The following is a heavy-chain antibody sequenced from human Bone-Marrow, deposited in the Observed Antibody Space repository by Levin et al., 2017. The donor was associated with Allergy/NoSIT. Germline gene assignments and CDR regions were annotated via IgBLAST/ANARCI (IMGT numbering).Heavy chain of an antibody. J-gene: IGHJ4*02. CDR3: TRYYDY. V-gene: IGHV3-49*03. CDR1: GFTLGDYS. CDR2: IRSKAYGGTT. Sequence: GESLKISCTASGFTLGDYSMGWFRQAPGKGLEWVAYIRSKAYGGTTEYAASVKGRFTISRDDSKSIVYLQMNSLKTEDTAVFYCTRYYDYWGQGTLVTVSS.